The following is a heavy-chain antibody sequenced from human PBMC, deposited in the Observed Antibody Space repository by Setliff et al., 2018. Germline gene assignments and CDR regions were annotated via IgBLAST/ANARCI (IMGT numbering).Heavy chain of an antibody. J-gene: IGHJ6*03. CDR3: ARDFSTPHFGVARGSYYYYYMDV. Sequence: SETLSLTCSVSGASINRDYWNWIRQPPGKGLEWIGYIHYSGSTNYNPSLKSRVTISFNTSKNQISLKLSSVTPADAAVYYCARDFSTPHFGVARGSYYYYYMDVWGKGSTVTVSS. CDR1: GASINRDY. V-gene: IGHV4-59*01. D-gene: IGHD3-3*01. CDR2: IHYSGST.